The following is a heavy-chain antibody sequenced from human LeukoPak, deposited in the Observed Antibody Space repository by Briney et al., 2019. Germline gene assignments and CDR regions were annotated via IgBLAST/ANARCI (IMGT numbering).Heavy chain of an antibody. CDR3: ARDGSGSYYRDAFDI. CDR2: IYYSGST. CDR1: GGSISSGGYY. Sequence: MSSQTLSLTCTVSGGSISSGGYYWSWLRQHPGKGLEWIGYIYYSGSTYYNPSLKSRVTISVDTSKNQFSLKLSSVTAADTAVYYCARDGSGSYYRDAFDIWGQGTMVTVSS. J-gene: IGHJ3*02. V-gene: IGHV4-31*03. D-gene: IGHD3-10*01.